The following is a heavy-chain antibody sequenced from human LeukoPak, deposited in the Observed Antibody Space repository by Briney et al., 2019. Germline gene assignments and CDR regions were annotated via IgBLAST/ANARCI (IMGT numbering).Heavy chain of an antibody. CDR2: IYLYGTT. Sequence: SETLSLTCSVSAGSIRSSSWWSWVRQSPVKGLEWIGEIYLYGTTNYNPSLKSRVTMSVDRSKNQFSLKLSSVTAADTAVYYCARAWYSSSSYFDYWGQGTLVTVSS. CDR1: AGSIRSSSW. D-gene: IGHD6-13*01. CDR3: ARAWYSSSSYFDY. J-gene: IGHJ4*02. V-gene: IGHV4-4*02.